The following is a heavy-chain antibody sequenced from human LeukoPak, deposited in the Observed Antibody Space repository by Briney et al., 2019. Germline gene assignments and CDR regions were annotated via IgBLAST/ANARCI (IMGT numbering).Heavy chain of an antibody. Sequence: SGGSLRLSCAASGFTFSSYAMSWVRQAPGKGLEWVSAISGSGDSTVYADSVKGRFTISRDNSKNTLYLQMNSLRADDTAVYHCARGNDSGTYYGDAFDIWGQGTMVTVSS. D-gene: IGHD1-26*01. V-gene: IGHV3-23*01. J-gene: IGHJ3*02. CDR1: GFTFSSYA. CDR2: ISGSGDST. CDR3: ARGNDSGTYYGDAFDI.